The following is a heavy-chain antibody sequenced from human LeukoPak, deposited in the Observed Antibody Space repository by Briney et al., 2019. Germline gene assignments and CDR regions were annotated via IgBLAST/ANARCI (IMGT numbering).Heavy chain of an antibody. V-gene: IGHV4-59*08. Sequence: SETLSLTCTVSGGSISSYYWSWIRQPPGKGLEWIGYIYYSGSTNYNPSLKSRVTISVDTSKNQFSPKLSSVTAADTAVYYCARLSSGYSGYDDYWGQGTLVTVSS. CDR1: GGSISSYY. CDR3: ARLSSGYSGYDDY. D-gene: IGHD5-12*01. J-gene: IGHJ4*02. CDR2: IYYSGST.